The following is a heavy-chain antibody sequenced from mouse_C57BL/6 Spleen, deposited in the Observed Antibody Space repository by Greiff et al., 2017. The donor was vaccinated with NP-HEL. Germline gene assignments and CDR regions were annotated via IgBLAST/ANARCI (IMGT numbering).Heavy chain of an antibody. CDR3: ARRDGNYDPYWYFEV. CDR1: GYTFTDYY. J-gene: IGHJ1*03. Sequence: EVQLQQSGPELVKPGASVKISCKASGYTFTDYYMNWVKQSHGKSLEWIGDINPNNGGTSYNQKFKGKATLTVDKSSSTAYMELRSLTSEDSAVYYCARRDGNYDPYWYFEVWGTGTTVTVSS. CDR2: INPNNGGT. V-gene: IGHV1-26*01. D-gene: IGHD2-1*01.